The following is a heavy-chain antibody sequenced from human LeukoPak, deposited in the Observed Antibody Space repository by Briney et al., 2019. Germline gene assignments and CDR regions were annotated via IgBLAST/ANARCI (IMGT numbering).Heavy chain of an antibody. CDR3: ARDLWFGAGRVFDI. V-gene: IGHV4-59*12. D-gene: IGHD3-10*01. CDR1: GGSISTYY. Sequence: PSETLSLTCTVSGGSISTYYWSWIRRPPGEGLEWIGYVYYTGSTNYNPSLKSRGTISVDTSKNQFSLKLSSVTAADTAVYYCARDLWFGAGRVFDIWGQGTMVTVSS. CDR2: VYYTGST. J-gene: IGHJ3*02.